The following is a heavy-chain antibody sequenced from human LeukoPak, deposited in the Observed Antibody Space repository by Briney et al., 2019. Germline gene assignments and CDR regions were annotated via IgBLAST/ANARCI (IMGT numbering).Heavy chain of an antibody. CDR2: ISYDGSNK. CDR3: AKDIGVQLWVFDY. Sequence: GRSLRLSCAASGFTFSSYGMHWVRQAPGKGLEWVAVISYDGSNKYYADSVKGRFTISRDNSKNTLYLQMNSLRAEDTAVYYCAKDIGVQLWVFDYWGQGTLGTVSS. J-gene: IGHJ4*02. V-gene: IGHV3-30*18. CDR1: GFTFSSYG. D-gene: IGHD5-18*01.